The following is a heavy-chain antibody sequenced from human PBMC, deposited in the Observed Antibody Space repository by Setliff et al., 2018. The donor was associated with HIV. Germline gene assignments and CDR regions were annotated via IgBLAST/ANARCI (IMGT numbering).Heavy chain of an antibody. D-gene: IGHD3-3*01. CDR2: INHSGST. CDR1: GGSFSGYY. CDR3: ARRSDFWSEGDAFDI. V-gene: IGHV4-34*01. Sequence: SQTLSLPCAVYGGSFSGYYWSWIRQPPGKGLEWIGEINHSGSTNYNPSLKSRVTISVDTSKNQFSLKLSSVTAADTAVYYCARRSDFWSEGDAFDIWGQGTMVTVSS. J-gene: IGHJ3*02.